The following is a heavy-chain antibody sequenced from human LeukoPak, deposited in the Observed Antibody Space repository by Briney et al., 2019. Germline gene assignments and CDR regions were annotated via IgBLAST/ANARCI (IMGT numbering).Heavy chain of an antibody. CDR2: ISSSGSTI. CDR3: AREVAVTGTPSLDN. J-gene: IGHJ4*02. CDR1: GFTFSSYE. Sequence: GGSLRLSCAASGFTFSSYEMNWVRQVPGKGLEWVSYISSSGSTIYYADSVRGRFTLSRDNATNSLYLQMNSLRVEDTAIYYCAREVAVTGTPSLDNWGQGTLVTVSS. D-gene: IGHD6-19*01. V-gene: IGHV3-48*03.